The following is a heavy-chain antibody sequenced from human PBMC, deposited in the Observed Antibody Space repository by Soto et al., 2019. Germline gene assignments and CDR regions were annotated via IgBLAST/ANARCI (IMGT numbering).Heavy chain of an antibody. V-gene: IGHV1-3*01. Sequence: ASVKVSCKASGYTFTSYAMHWVRQAPGQRLEWMGWINAGNGNTKYSQKFQGRVTITADKSTSTAYMELSSLRSEDTAVYYCASGKQLRAHYYYGMDVWGQGTTVTVSS. J-gene: IGHJ6*02. D-gene: IGHD1-1*01. CDR2: INAGNGNT. CDR3: ASGKQLRAHYYYGMDV. CDR1: GYTFTSYA.